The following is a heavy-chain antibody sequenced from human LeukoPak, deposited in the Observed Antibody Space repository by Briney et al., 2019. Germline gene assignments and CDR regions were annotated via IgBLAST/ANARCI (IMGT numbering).Heavy chain of an antibody. Sequence: SETLSLTCTVSGGSISSYYWSWVRQPPGKGLEWVGYIYYSGSTNYNPSLKSRVTISVDTSKNQFSLKLSSVTAADTAVYYCARVGYSGYDFDYWGQGTLVTVSS. CDR1: GGSISSYY. V-gene: IGHV4-59*01. D-gene: IGHD5-12*01. CDR2: IYYSGST. J-gene: IGHJ4*02. CDR3: ARVGYSGYDFDY.